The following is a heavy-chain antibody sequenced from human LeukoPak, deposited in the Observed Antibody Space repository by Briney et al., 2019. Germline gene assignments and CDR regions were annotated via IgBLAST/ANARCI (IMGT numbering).Heavy chain of an antibody. V-gene: IGHV1-69*05. D-gene: IGHD5-18*01. CDR2: IIPIFGTA. CDR1: GGTFSSYA. Sequence: SVKVSCKASGGTFSSYAISWVRQAPGQGLEWMGRIIPIFGTANYAQKFQGRVTITTDESTSTAYMELSSLRSEDTAVYYCARDTLWIHSAGYYFNYWGQGTLVTVSS. CDR3: ARDTLWIHSAGYYFNY. J-gene: IGHJ4*02.